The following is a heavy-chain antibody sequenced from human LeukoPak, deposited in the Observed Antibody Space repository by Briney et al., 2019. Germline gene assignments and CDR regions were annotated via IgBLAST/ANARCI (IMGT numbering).Heavy chain of an antibody. V-gene: IGHV1-69*13. CDR3: ARVMAPMEWLPVLDY. CDR1: GGTFSSYA. Sequence: ASVKVSCKASGGTFSSYAISWVRQAPGQGLEWMGGIIPIFGTANYAQKFQGRVTITADESTSTAYMELSSLRSEDTAVYYCARVMAPMEWLPVLDYLGQGTLVTVSS. CDR2: IIPIFGTA. J-gene: IGHJ4*02. D-gene: IGHD3-3*01.